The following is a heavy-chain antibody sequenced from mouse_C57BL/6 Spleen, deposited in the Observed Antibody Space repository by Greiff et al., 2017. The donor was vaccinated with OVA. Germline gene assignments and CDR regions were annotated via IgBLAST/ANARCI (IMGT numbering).Heavy chain of an antibody. D-gene: IGHD2-3*01. CDR1: GYTFTSYW. V-gene: IGHV1-55*01. CDR3: ARLGDGYSAWFAY. CDR2: IYPGSGST. Sequence: QVQLQQPGAELVKPGASVKMSCKASGYTFTSYWITWVKQRPGQGLEWIGDIYPGSGSTNYNEKFKSKATLTVDTSSSTAYMQLSSLTSEDSAVDYCARLGDGYSAWFAYWGQGTLVTVSA. J-gene: IGHJ3*01.